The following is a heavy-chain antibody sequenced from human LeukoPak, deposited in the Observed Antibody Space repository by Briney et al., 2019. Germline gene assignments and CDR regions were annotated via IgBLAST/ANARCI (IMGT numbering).Heavy chain of an antibody. CDR3: ARITKATTPNY. V-gene: IGHV3-23*01. Sequence: GGSLRLSCAASGLTFSNYAMNWVRQASGKGLEWVSGITDSGRKTYYADSVKGRFSISRDNSKNTVYLQMSDLRAEDTAVYYCARITKATTPNYWGQGTLVTVSS. CDR1: GLTFSNYA. D-gene: IGHD4-17*01. CDR2: ITDSGRKT. J-gene: IGHJ4*02.